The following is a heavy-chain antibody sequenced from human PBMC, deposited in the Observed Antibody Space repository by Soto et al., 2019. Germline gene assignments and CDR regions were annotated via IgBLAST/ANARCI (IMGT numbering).Heavy chain of an antibody. CDR1: GFTVTINY. V-gene: IGHV3-23*01. Sequence: GGSLRLSCAVSGFTVTINYMSWVRQAPGKGLEWVSPISGSGGSTYYADSVKGRFTISRDNSKNTLYLQMNSLRAEDTAVYYCAKHREVGTILFDYWGQGTLVTVSS. J-gene: IGHJ4*02. CDR3: AKHREVGTILFDY. CDR2: ISGSGGST. D-gene: IGHD5-12*01.